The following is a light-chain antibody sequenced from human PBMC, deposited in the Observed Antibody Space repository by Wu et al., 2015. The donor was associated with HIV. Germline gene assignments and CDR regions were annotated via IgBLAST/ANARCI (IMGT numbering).Light chain of an antibody. V-gene: IGKV3-11*01. Sequence: EIVLTQSPDTLSLSPGERATLSCSASQSVNSFLAWYQQRPGQAPRLLIYDASNRASGIPDRFSGRVSGADFTLTISSLEPEDSAVYFCAQRGTWPGVTFGPGTKVHIK. CDR3: AQRGTWPGVT. CDR2: DAS. J-gene: IGKJ3*01. CDR1: QSVNSF.